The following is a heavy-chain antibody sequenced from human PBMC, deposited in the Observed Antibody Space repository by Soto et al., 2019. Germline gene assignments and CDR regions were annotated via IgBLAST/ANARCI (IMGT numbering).Heavy chain of an antibody. CDR1: GYTFTGYA. CDR3: ARAVAVAADFDY. V-gene: IGHV1-3*05. D-gene: IGHD6-19*01. Sequence: QFQLVQSGAEEKKPGASVKVSCKASGYTFTGYAMHWVRQAPGPRLEWMGWINAGNGNTKYSQQCQGRVTITRDTSACAAYMGLSSQSSEDTAVYYCARAVAVAADFDYWGQGTLVTDYS. J-gene: IGHJ4*02. CDR2: INAGNGNT.